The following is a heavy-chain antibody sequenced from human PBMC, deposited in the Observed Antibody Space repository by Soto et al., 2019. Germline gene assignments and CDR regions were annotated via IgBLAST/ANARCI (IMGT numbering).Heavy chain of an antibody. V-gene: IGHV3-23*01. J-gene: IGHJ3*02. CDR1: EFTVSGHA. CDR2: ITADGGT. CDR3: APHVSCSGGSCQYDAFAI. Sequence: EVRVLESGGGLVQPGGYLRLSCEGSEFTVSGHAMTWIRQAPGKGPEWVSTITADGGTYYADSVKGRFAMSRDTSENKLYLQMNSLGAEDTAAYYCAPHVSCSGGSCQYDAFAIRGQGTMVTVSS. D-gene: IGHD2-15*01.